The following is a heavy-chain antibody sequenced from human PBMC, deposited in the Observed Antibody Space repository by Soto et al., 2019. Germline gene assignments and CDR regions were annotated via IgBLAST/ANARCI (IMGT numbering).Heavy chain of an antibody. J-gene: IGHJ4*02. CDR1: GGTFSSYA. V-gene: IGHV1-69*06. CDR2: IIPIFGTA. Sequence: QVQLVQSGAEVKKPGSSVKVSCKASGGTFSSYAISWVRQAPGQGLEWMGGIIPIFGTANYAQKFQGRVTITADKSTSTAYLELSSLRSEDTAVYYCARDSKPLGYCSGGSCYGSFDYWAQGPLVTVSS. CDR3: ARDSKPLGYCSGGSCYGSFDY. D-gene: IGHD2-15*01.